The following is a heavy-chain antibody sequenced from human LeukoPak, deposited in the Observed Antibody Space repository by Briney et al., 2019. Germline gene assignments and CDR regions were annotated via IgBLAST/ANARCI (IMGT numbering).Heavy chain of an antibody. CDR2: IYYSGST. J-gene: IGHJ6*02. V-gene: IGHV4-31*03. CDR3: ARDPDYGDYSYGMDV. D-gene: IGHD4-17*01. Sequence: PSETLSLTCTVSGGSISSGGYYWSWLRQHPGKGLEWIGYIYYSGSTYYNPSLKSRVTISVDTSKNQFSLKLSSVTAADTAVYYCARDPDYGDYSYGMDVWGQGTTVTVSS. CDR1: GGSISSGGYY.